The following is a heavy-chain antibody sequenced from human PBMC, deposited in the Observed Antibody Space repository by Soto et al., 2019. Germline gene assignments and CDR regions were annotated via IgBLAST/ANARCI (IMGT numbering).Heavy chain of an antibody. V-gene: IGHV3-15*07. CDR3: TSNLALLGGPEGDAYYFDY. CDR2: IASKTDGGTT. D-gene: IGHD2-15*01. CDR1: GFTFSNAW. Sequence: PGGSLRLSCAASGFTFSNAWLNWVRQAPGKGLEWVGRIASKTDGGTTDYAAPVKGRFTIARDDSDNTLYLQMNSLTTQDTDVHPCTSNLALLGGPEGDAYYFDYCGQLTLVPVSS. J-gene: IGHJ4*02.